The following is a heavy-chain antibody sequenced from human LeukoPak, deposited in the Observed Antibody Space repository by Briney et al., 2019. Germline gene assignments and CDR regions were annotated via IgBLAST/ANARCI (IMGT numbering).Heavy chain of an antibody. Sequence: GGSLRLSCAASGFTFSSYEMNWVRQAPGKGLEWVSYISSSGSTIYYADSVKGRFTISRDNAKNSLYLQMNSLRAEDTAVYYCARGEKGGGYYYYYYYMDVWGKGTTVTISS. CDR3: ARGEKGGGYYYYYYYMDV. CDR2: ISSSGSTI. CDR1: GFTFSSYE. V-gene: IGHV3-48*03. D-gene: IGHD3-16*01. J-gene: IGHJ6*03.